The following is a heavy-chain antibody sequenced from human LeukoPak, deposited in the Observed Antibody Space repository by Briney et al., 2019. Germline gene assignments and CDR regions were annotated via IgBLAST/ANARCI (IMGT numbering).Heavy chain of an antibody. CDR3: ARGYYYDSRVPGY. CDR1: GFTFSSYG. CDR2: ISGSGGST. J-gene: IGHJ4*02. D-gene: IGHD3-22*01. V-gene: IGHV3-23*01. Sequence: GGSLRLSCAASGFTFSSYGMTWVRQAPGKGLEWVSSISGSGGSTYYADSVKGRFTISRDNAKNSLYLQMNSLRAEDTAVYYCARGYYYDSRVPGYWGQGTLVTVSS.